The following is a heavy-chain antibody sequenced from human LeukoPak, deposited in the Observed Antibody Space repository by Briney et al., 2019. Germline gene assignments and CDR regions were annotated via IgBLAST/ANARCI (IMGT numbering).Heavy chain of an antibody. D-gene: IGHD5-12*01. CDR1: GGTFSSYA. Sequence: SVKVSCKASGGTFSSYAISWVRQAPGQGLEWMGGIIPIFGTANYAQKFQGRVTITADESTSTAYMELSSLRSEDTAVYHCARDQGYSGYDGRVSFDYWGQGTLVTVSS. V-gene: IGHV1-69*01. J-gene: IGHJ4*02. CDR3: ARDQGYSGYDGRVSFDY. CDR2: IIPIFGTA.